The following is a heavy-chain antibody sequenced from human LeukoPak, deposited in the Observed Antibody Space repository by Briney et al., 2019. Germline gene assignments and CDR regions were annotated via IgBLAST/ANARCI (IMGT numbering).Heavy chain of an antibody. D-gene: IGHD4-11*01. CDR3: ARKIRSTVTIYYYYYYMDV. CDR2: INHSGST. Sequence: PSETLSLTCTVSGGSLSSYYWSWLRQPPGKGLEWIGEINHSGSTNYNPSLKSRVTISVDTSKNQFSLKLSSVTAADTAVYYCARKIRSTVTIYYYYYYMDVWGKGTTVTVSS. CDR1: GGSLSSYY. J-gene: IGHJ6*03. V-gene: IGHV4-34*01.